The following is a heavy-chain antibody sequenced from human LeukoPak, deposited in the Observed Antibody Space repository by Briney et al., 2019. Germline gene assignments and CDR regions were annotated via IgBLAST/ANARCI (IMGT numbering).Heavy chain of an antibody. D-gene: IGHD2-2*01. V-gene: IGHV3-33*01. CDR1: GFTFSSYG. J-gene: IGHJ5*02. CDR2: IWYDGSNK. CDR3: ASLLGEGTSRNWFDP. Sequence: GGSLRLSCAASGFTFSSYGMHWVRQAPGKGLEWVAVIWYDGSNKYYADSVKGRFTISRDNSKNTLYLQMNSLRAEDTAVYYCASLLGEGTSRNWFDPWTQGTLVTVSS.